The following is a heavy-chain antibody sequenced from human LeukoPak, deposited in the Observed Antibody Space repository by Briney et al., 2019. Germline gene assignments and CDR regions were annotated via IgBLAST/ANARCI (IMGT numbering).Heavy chain of an antibody. V-gene: IGHV4-30-4*08. D-gene: IGHD2-2*01. J-gene: IGHJ6*03. CDR2: IYYSGST. Sequence: PSETLSLTCTVSGGSISSGDYYWSWIRQPPGKGLEWIGYIYYSGSTYYNPSLKSRVTISVDTSKNQFSLKLSSVTAADTAVYYCARIPAAIGIYYYYYMDVWGKGTTVTVSS. CDR3: ARIPAAIGIYYYYYMDV. CDR1: GGSISSGDYY.